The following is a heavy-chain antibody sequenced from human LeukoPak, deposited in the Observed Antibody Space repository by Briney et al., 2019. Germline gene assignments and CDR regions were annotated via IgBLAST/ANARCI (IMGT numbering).Heavy chain of an antibody. CDR3: ARHNGGWFDP. J-gene: IGHJ5*02. CDR1: GGSISSYY. CDR2: IYYSVST. D-gene: IGHD3-16*01. V-gene: IGHV4-59*08. Sequence: SETLSLTCTVSGGSISSYYWSWIRQPPGKGLEWIGYIYYSVSTNYNPSLKSRVTISVDTSKNQFSLKLSSVTAADTAVYYCARHNGGWFDPWGQGTLVTVSS.